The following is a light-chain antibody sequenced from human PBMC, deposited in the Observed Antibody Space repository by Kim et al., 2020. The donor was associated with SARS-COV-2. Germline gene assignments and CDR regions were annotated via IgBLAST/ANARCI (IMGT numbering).Light chain of an antibody. CDR2: EDD. CDR3: QSYNRDNVI. Sequence: GKAVTISCSRISGSIDDNYVQWYQQRPGGVPTTVIYEDDQRPSGVSDRFSSSIDNSSNSASLTISGLRTEDEADYYCQSYNRDNVIFGGGTQLTVL. CDR1: SGSIDDNY. J-gene: IGLJ2*01. V-gene: IGLV6-57*03.